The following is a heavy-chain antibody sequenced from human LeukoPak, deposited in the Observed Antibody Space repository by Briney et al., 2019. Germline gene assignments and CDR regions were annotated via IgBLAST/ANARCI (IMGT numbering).Heavy chain of an antibody. CDR2: ISGSGGST. V-gene: IGHV3-23*01. J-gene: IGHJ4*02. D-gene: IGHD3-22*01. CDR1: GFTFSSYA. Sequence: GGSLRLPCAASGFTFSSYAMSWVRQAPGKGLEWVSAISGSGGSTYYADSVKGRFTISRDNSKNTLYLQMNSLRAEDTAVYYCTRLKPYYYDSSGYEDYWGQGTLVTVSS. CDR3: TRLKPYYYDSSGYEDY.